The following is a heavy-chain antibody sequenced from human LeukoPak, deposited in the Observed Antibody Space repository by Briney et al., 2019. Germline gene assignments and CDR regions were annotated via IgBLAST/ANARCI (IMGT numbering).Heavy chain of an antibody. J-gene: IGHJ4*02. V-gene: IGHV4-59*01. CDR2: VYYSGTT. CDR3: ARESYYDSSGPFDY. CDR1: GGSMSSYY. Sequence: SETLSLTCAVSGGSMSSYYWSWLRQPPGKGLEWIGYVYYSGTTNYNPSLRSRVTISVDTSKNQFSLKLSSVTAADTAVYYCARESYYDSSGPFDYWGQGTLVTVSS. D-gene: IGHD3-22*01.